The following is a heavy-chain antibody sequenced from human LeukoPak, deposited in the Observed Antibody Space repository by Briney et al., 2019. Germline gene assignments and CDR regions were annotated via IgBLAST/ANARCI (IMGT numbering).Heavy chain of an antibody. J-gene: IGHJ6*02. CDR3: ARVRADGCPQRTTGGMDV. CDR2: IIPILGIA. V-gene: IGHV1-69*04. Sequence: SVKVSCKASGGTFSSYAISWVRQAPGQGPEWMGRIIPILGIANYAQKFQGRVTITADKSTSTAYMELSSLRSEDTAVYYCARVRADGCPQRTTGGMDVWGQGTTVTVSS. CDR1: GGTFSSYA. D-gene: IGHD5-24*01.